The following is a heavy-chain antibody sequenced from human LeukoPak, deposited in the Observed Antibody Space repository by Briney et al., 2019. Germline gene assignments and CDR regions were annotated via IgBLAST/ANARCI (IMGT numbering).Heavy chain of an antibody. CDR3: AKYMIVVVIKIPDAFDI. V-gene: IGHV3-30*02. J-gene: IGHJ3*02. CDR2: IRYDGSNK. D-gene: IGHD3-22*01. CDR1: GYTFTSYY. Sequence: SCKASGYTFTSYYMHWVRQAPGKGLEWVAFIRYDGSNKYYADSVKGRFTISRDNAKNSLYLQMNSLRAEDTAVYYCAKYMIVVVIKIPDAFDIWGQGTMVTVSS.